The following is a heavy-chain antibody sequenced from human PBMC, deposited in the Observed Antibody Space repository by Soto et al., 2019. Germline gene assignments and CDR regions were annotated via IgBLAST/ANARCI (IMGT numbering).Heavy chain of an antibody. CDR3: ARDPLHGGIAVAGGDY. CDR1: GYTFTSYG. CDR2: ISAYNGNT. Sequence: QVQLVQSGAEVKKPGASVKVSCKASGYTFTSYGISWVRQAPGRGLEWMGWISAYNGNTNYAQKLQGSVTMTTYTSTSTAYMELRSLRSDDTAVYYCARDPLHGGIAVAGGDYWGQGTLVTVAS. J-gene: IGHJ4*02. V-gene: IGHV1-18*01. D-gene: IGHD6-19*01.